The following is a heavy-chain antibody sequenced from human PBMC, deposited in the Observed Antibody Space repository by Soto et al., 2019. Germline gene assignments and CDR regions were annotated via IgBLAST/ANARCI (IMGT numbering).Heavy chain of an antibody. J-gene: IGHJ6*02. CDR1: GDSISSYS. CDR3: RECSDDHRGGIYV. CDR2: LYTSGST. V-gene: IGHV4-4*07. D-gene: IGHD1-1*01. Sequence: SETLSLPCTGSGDSISSYSWSWIRQVAGKGLEWIGRLYTSGSTKYSPSLKSRVTMSVDASKNQFSMRLSSVTAADTAVYYCRECSDDHRGGIYVRAQRTTDTVSS.